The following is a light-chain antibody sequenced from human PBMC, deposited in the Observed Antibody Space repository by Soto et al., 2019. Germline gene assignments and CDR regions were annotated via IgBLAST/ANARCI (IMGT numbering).Light chain of an antibody. CDR1: QSVSSSY. V-gene: IGKV3-20*01. CDR3: QQYGSSPPFT. CDR2: GAS. Sequence: EIGLTQSPGTLSLSPVERATLSCRASQSVSSSYLAWYQQKPGQAPRLLIYGASSRATGIPDRFSSSGSGTDVTLTISILGPEDVAVYYWQQYGSSPPFTFGGGTKVEIK. J-gene: IGKJ4*01.